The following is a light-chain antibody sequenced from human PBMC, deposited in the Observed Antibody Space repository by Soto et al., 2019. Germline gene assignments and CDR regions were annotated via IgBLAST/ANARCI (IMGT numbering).Light chain of an antibody. Sequence: QSVLTQPPSASGTPGQRVTISCSGSSSNIGSNTVNWYQQLPGTAPKLLIYTNNQRPSGVPDRFSGSKSGTSPSLAISGLQSDDESDYYCATWDDSLNGPVFGGGTKVTVL. CDR2: TNN. J-gene: IGLJ2*01. CDR3: ATWDDSLNGPV. CDR1: SSNIGSNT. V-gene: IGLV1-44*01.